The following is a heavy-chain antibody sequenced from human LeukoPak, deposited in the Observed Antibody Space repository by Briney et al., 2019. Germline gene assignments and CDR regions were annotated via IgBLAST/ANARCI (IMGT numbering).Heavy chain of an antibody. CDR3: AGDGPHDYGDSDY. J-gene: IGHJ4*02. CDR2: IIPIFGTA. Sequence: ASVKVSCKASGGTFSSYAISWVRQAPGQGLEWMGGIIPIFGTANYAQKFQGRVTITADESTSTAYMELSSLRSEDTAVYYCAGDGPHDYGDSDYWGQGTLVTVSS. CDR1: GGTFSSYA. D-gene: IGHD4-17*01. V-gene: IGHV1-69*01.